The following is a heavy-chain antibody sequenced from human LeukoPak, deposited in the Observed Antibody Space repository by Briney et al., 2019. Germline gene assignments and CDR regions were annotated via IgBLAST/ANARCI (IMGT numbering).Heavy chain of an antibody. V-gene: IGHV4-61*02. J-gene: IGHJ5*02. CDR3: ARSSGYTNWFGP. D-gene: IGHD3-3*01. CDR2: IYTSGST. Sequence: PSQTLSLTCTVSGGSISSGSYYWSWIRQPAGKGLEWIGRIYTSGSTNYNPSLKSRVTISVDTSKNQFSLKLSSVTAADTAVYYCARSSGYTNWFGPWGQGTLVTVSS. CDR1: GGSISSGSYY.